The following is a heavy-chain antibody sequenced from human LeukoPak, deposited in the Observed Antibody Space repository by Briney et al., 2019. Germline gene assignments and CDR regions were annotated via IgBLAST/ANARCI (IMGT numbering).Heavy chain of an antibody. D-gene: IGHD2-21*01. CDR2: INSDGSST. J-gene: IGHJ3*02. V-gene: IGHV3-74*01. CDR3: ARGPVMRAFDI. CDR1: GFTFSSYW. Sequence: GGSLRHSCAASGFTFSSYWMHWVRQAPGKGLVWVSRINSDGSSTSYADSVKGRFTISRDNAKNTLYLQMNSLRAEDTAVYYCARGPVMRAFDIWGQGTMVTVSS.